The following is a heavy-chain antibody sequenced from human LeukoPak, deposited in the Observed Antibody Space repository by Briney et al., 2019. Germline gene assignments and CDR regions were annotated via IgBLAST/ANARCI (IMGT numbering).Heavy chain of an antibody. CDR3: ARQDHVDTATVTASFFGY. CDR2: IYPGDSDT. V-gene: IGHV5-51*01. J-gene: IGHJ4*02. Sequence: GESLKISCKGSGYSFTSYWIGWVRQMPGKGLEWMGIIYPGDSDTRYSPSFQGQVTISADKSISTAYLQWSSLKASDTAMYYCARQDHVDTATVTASFFGYWGQGTLVTVSS. CDR1: GYSFTSYW. D-gene: IGHD5-18*01.